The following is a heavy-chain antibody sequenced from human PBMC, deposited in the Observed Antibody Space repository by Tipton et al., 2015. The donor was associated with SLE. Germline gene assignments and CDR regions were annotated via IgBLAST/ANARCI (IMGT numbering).Heavy chain of an antibody. CDR1: GGSVSSSSYY. J-gene: IGHJ4*02. V-gene: IGHV4-39*07. Sequence: TLSLTCTVSGGSVSSSSYYWGWIRRPPGKGLEWIGSIYYSGSTNYNPSLKSRVTISVDTSKNQFSLKLSSVTAADTAVYYCARGGYSSGLKDWGQGTLVTVSS. CDR3: ARGGYSSGLKD. CDR2: IYYSGST. D-gene: IGHD6-19*01.